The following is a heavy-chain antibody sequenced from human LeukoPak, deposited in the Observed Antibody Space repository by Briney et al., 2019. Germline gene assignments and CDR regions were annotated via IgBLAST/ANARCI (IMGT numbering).Heavy chain of an antibody. Sequence: GESLKVSCKASGYTFTSYDINWVRQATGQGLEWMGWMNPNSGNTGYAQKFQGRVTMTRNTSISTAYMELSSLRSEDTAVYYCARTRVPNYYYYGMDVWGQGTTVTVSS. V-gene: IGHV1-8*01. CDR2: MNPNSGNT. J-gene: IGHJ6*02. CDR1: GYTFTSYD. CDR3: ARTRVPNYYYYGMDV. D-gene: IGHD2-2*01.